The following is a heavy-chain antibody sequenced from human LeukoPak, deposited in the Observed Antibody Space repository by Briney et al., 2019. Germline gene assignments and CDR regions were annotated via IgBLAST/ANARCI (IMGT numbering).Heavy chain of an antibody. CDR2: MNPNSGNT. V-gene: IGHV1-8*01. J-gene: IGHJ4*02. D-gene: IGHD3-22*01. CDR3: ARGRPTQNFYYYDSNGAPIDY. Sequence: EASVKVSCKASGYTFTSYDINWVRQATGQGLEWMGWMNPNSGNTGYAQKFQGRVTMTRDTSISTAYMELSSLRSEDTAVYYCARGRPTQNFYYYDSNGAPIDYWGQGTLVTVSS. CDR1: GYTFTSYD.